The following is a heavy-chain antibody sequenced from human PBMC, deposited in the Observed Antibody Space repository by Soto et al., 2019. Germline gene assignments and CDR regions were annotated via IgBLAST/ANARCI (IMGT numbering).Heavy chain of an antibody. D-gene: IGHD4-4*01. CDR2: MNPNSGNT. Sequence: ASVKVSCKASGYTFTSYDINWVRQATGQGLEWMGWMNPNSGNTGYAQKFQGRVTMTRNTSISTAYMELSSLRSEDTAAYYCERILRLTTVTSFGYWGQGTLVTVSS. J-gene: IGHJ4*02. CDR1: GYTFTSYD. V-gene: IGHV1-8*01. CDR3: ERILRLTTVTSFGY.